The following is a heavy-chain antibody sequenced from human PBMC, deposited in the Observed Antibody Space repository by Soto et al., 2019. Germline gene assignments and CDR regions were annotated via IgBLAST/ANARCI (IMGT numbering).Heavy chain of an antibody. V-gene: IGHV4-61*01. CDR1: GGAVSSGPYY. CDR2: IYFTGIT. CDR3: TRGPTRVQWLDP. Sequence: LSLSCAVSGGAVSSGPYYWSWIRQPPGKGLEWIGHIYFTGITNYNPSLKSRVTMSLDTSRNQFSLKLSSVTAADTAVYCCTRGPTRVQWLDPWGLGTWVPVSS. J-gene: IGHJ5*02.